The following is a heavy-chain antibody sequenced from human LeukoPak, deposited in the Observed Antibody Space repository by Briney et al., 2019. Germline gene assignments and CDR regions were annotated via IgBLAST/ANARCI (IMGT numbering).Heavy chain of an antibody. V-gene: IGHV3-23*01. D-gene: IGHD4-11*01. CDR2: ISGSGGST. J-gene: IGHJ4*02. CDR3: AKDQGLQYDY. CDR1: GFTFSNYA. Sequence: GGSLRLSCAASGFTFSNYAMNWDRQAPGRGLEWVSAISGSGGSTDYADSVKGRFTISRDNSKNTVYLQMNSLRAEDTAVYYCAKDQGLQYDYWGQGTLVTVSS.